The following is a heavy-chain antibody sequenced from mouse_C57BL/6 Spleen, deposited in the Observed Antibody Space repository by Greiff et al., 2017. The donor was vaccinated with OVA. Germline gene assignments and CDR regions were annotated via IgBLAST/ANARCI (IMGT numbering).Heavy chain of an antibody. CDR2: IWRGGST. Sequence: QVQLQQSGPGLVQPSQSLSITCTVSGFSLTSYGVHWVRQSPGKGLEWLGVIWRGGSTDYNAAFMSRLSITKDNSKSQVFFKMNSLQADDTAIYYGAKKEGSNQPLAMDYWGQGTSVTVSS. V-gene: IGHV2-5*01. CDR3: AKKEGSNQPLAMDY. D-gene: IGHD1-1*01. CDR1: GFSLTSYG. J-gene: IGHJ4*01.